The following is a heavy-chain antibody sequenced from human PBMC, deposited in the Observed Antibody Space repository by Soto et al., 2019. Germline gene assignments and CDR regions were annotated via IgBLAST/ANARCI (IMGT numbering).Heavy chain of an antibody. V-gene: IGHV3-30*18. CDR3: AKDEMVRGVIITGYYFDY. Sequence: PGGSLRLSCAASGFTFSSYGMDWVRQAPGKGLEWVAVISYDGSNKYYADSVKGRFTISRDNSKNTLYLQMNSLRAEDTAVYYCAKDEMVRGVIITGYYFDYWGQGTLVTVSS. J-gene: IGHJ4*02. D-gene: IGHD3-10*01. CDR2: ISYDGSNK. CDR1: GFTFSSYG.